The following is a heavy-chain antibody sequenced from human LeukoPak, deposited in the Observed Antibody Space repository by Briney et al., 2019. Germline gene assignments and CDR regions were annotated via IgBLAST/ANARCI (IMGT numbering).Heavy chain of an antibody. D-gene: IGHD3-22*01. J-gene: IGHJ6*03. CDR3: ASNTNHYDSSRNYYYMDV. CDR1: GYSFTSYW. Sequence: GESLKISCKGSGYSFTSYWIGWVRQVPGKGLEWMGIIYPGDSDTRYSPSFQGQVTISADKSISTAYLQWSSLKASDTAMYYCASNTNHYDSSRNYYYMDVWGKGTTVTVSS. V-gene: IGHV5-51*01. CDR2: IYPGDSDT.